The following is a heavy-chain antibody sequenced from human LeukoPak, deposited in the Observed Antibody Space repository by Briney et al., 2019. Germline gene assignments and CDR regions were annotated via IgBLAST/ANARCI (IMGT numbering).Heavy chain of an antibody. CDR1: GGSISSISYY. CDR2: LYYIGST. J-gene: IGHJ4*02. D-gene: IGHD2-15*01. V-gene: IGHV4-39*01. CDR3: ARLGCSGGSCYSGR. Sequence: SETLSLTCTVSGGSISSISYYWGWIRQPPGKGLEWIGSLYYIGSTYYNPSLKSRLTISVDTSKNQFSLKLSSVTAADTAVYYCARLGCSGGSCYSGRWGQGTLVTVSS.